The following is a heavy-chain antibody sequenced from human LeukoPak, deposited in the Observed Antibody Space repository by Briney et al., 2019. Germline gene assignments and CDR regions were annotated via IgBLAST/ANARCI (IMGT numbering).Heavy chain of an antibody. CDR2: ITTSGGAK. V-gene: IGHV3-48*01. D-gene: IGHD4-17*01. CDR1: GFTFSSYS. J-gene: IGHJ4*02. Sequence: GGSLRLSCAASGFTFSSYSMNWVRQAPGKGLEWISYITTSGGAKNYADSVKGRFTISRDNAENSLYLQMSSLRAEDTAVYYCARDLSPIQTTAPDYWGQGTLVTVSS. CDR3: ARDLSPIQTTAPDY.